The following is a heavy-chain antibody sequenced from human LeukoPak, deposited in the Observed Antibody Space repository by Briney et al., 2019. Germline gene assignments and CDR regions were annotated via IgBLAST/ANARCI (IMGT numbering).Heavy chain of an antibody. CDR2: MNPKSGNT. Sequence: ASVTVSCKASGFTFTTYDITWVRQATGQGLEWVGWMNPKSGNTGSGQSFQGRVTMTRNTSISTVYMELHNLRSEDTAVYYCARTLRGNNWFDPWGQGTLVTVSS. D-gene: IGHD3-10*01. J-gene: IGHJ5*02. CDR1: GFTFTTYD. V-gene: IGHV1-8*01. CDR3: ARTLRGNNWFDP.